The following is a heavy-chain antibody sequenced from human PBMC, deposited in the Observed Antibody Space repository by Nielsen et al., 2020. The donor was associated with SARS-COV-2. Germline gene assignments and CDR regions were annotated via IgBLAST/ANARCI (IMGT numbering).Heavy chain of an antibody. CDR1: GFTVSSNY. CDR3: ASDYYGSGSYYPWYYYYGMDV. CDR2: IYSGGST. Sequence: GESLKISCAASGFTVSSNYVSWVRQAPGKGLEWVSVIYSGGSTYYADSVKGRFTISRDNSKNTLYLQMNSLRAEDTAVYYCASDYYGSGSYYPWYYYYGMDVWGQGTTVTVSS. D-gene: IGHD3-10*01. V-gene: IGHV3-53*05. J-gene: IGHJ6*02.